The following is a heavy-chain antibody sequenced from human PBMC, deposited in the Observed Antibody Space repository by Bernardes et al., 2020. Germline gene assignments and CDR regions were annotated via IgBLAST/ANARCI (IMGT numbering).Heavy chain of an antibody. CDR1: GFTFSTYA. CDR2: ISSSGDST. Sequence: GGSLRLSCAASGFTFSTYALSWVRQAPGKGLEWVSSISSSGDSTYYADSVKGRFTISRDNSKNTLYLQMDSLRADGTAVYYCAKGHSSGWYFMDVWGKGTTVTLS. D-gene: IGHD6-19*01. CDR3: AKGHSSGWYFMDV. V-gene: IGHV3-23*01. J-gene: IGHJ6*03.